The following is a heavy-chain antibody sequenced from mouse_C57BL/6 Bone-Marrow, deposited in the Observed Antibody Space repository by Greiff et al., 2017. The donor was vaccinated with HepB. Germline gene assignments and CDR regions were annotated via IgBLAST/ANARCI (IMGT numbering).Heavy chain of an antibody. CDR3: ARHQGEYGYDLFDY. CDR2: ISSGGSYT. CDR1: GFTFSSYG. V-gene: IGHV5-6*01. Sequence: EVKVVESGGDLVKPGGSLKLSCAASGFTFSSYGMSWVRQTPDKRLEWVATISSGGSYTYYPDSVKGRFTISRDNAKNTLYLQMSSLKSEDTAMYYCARHQGEYGYDLFDYWGQGTTLTVSS. D-gene: IGHD2-2*01. J-gene: IGHJ2*01.